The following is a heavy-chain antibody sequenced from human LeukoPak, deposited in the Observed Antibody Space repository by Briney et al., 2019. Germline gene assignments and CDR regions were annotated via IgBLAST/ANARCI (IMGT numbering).Heavy chain of an antibody. CDR3: ARVKRGGYDSFDY. D-gene: IGHD5-12*01. Sequence: SVKVSCKASGGTFSSYAISWVRQAPGQGLEWMGGIIPIFGTANYAQKFQGRVTVTADKSTSTAYMELSSLRSEDTALYYCARVKRGGYDSFDYWGQGTLVTVSS. CDR1: GGTFSSYA. J-gene: IGHJ4*02. V-gene: IGHV1-69*06. CDR2: IIPIFGTA.